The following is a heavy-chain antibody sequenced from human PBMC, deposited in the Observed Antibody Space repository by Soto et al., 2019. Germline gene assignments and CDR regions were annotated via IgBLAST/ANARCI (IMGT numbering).Heavy chain of an antibody. J-gene: IGHJ4*02. CDR3: ARDPSNDYGGDTFDY. CDR1: GGTFSSYA. Sequence: SVKVSCKASGGTFSSYAIHWVRQASGQGLEWLGKIIPSYDRTNYAQKFQGRVTVTADTYTTTAYMELSSLRSDDTAVYYCARDPSNDYGGDTFDYWGQGTLVTVPS. V-gene: IGHV1-69*04. D-gene: IGHD4-17*01. CDR2: IIPSYDRT.